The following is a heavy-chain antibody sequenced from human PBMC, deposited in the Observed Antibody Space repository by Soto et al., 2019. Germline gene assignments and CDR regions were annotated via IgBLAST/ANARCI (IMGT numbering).Heavy chain of an antibody. CDR3: ARVHCSTTTCHVQAFDS. J-gene: IGHJ4*02. V-gene: IGHV3-48*03. D-gene: IGHD2-2*01. Sequence: EVQLVESGGGLAQPGGSVRLSCAASGFTFRSYEMNWVRQAPGKTLEWVSYISCGGDSSYYADSVKGRFTISRDNAKNSLYLQMNSLRVEDTAVYYCARVHCSTTTCHVQAFDSWGQGTLVTVSS. CDR2: ISCGGDSS. CDR1: GFTFRSYE.